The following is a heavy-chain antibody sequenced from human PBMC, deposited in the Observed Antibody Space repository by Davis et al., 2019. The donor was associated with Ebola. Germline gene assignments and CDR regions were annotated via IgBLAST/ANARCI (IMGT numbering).Heavy chain of an antibody. D-gene: IGHD1-1*01. V-gene: IGHV4-39*01. CDR1: GGSISNSNYF. CDR3: ARRESTLFDP. J-gene: IGHJ5*02. CDR2: IYYRDIT. Sequence: MPSETLSLTCAVSGGSISNSNYFWGWIRQPPGKGLEWIGDIYYRDITYYSPSLKSRVTISIDTSTNQFSLRLSSVTAADTAIYYCARRESTLFDPWGQGTLVTVSS.